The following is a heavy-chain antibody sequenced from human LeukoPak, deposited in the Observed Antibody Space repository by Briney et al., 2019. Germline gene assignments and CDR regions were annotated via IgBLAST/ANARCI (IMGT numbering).Heavy chain of an antibody. CDR3: ARGFYIVVVPAAFAFDY. Sequence: PSETLSLTCAVYGGSFSGYYWSWIRQPPGKGLGWIGEINHSGSTNYNPSLKSRVTISVDTSKNQFSLKLSSVTAADTAVYYCARGFYIVVVPAAFAFDYWGQGTLVTVSS. V-gene: IGHV4-34*01. J-gene: IGHJ4*02. D-gene: IGHD2-2*01. CDR2: INHSGST. CDR1: GGSFSGYY.